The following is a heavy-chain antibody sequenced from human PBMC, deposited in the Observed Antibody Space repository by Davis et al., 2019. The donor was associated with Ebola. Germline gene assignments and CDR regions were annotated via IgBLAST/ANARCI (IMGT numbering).Heavy chain of an antibody. CDR3: AREGMIAFGGVTATTGLIDY. V-gene: IGHV4-59*01. D-gene: IGHD3-16*01. J-gene: IGHJ4*02. CDR2: ISYSGST. CDR1: GGSISSYY. Sequence: PSETLSLTCTVSGGSISSYYWSWIRQPPGKGLEWIGYISYSGSTNYNPSLKSRVTISVDTSKNQFSLKLSSVTAADTAVYYYAREGMIAFGGVTATTGLIDYWGQGTLVTVSS.